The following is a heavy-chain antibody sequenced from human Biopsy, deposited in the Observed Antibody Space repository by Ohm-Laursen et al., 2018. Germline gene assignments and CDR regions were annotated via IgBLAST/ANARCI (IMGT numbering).Heavy chain of an antibody. Sequence: SLRLSCAASGFTLGHYSVSWVRQAPGKGLEWVSYINVPSSHIYYGASVRGGFTISRDNAENSVVLQMNSLRAEDTAVYYCVRSFSSSGYFRCDAFDVWGQGTMVTVSS. CDR2: INVPSSHI. D-gene: IGHD3-22*01. CDR3: VRSFSSSGYFRCDAFDV. CDR1: GFTLGHYS. J-gene: IGHJ3*01. V-gene: IGHV3-48*01.